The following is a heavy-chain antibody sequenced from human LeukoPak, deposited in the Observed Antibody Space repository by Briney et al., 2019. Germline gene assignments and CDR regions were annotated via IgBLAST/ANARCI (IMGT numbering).Heavy chain of an antibody. V-gene: IGHV3-13*01. CDR2: IGTAGDT. J-gene: IGHJ4*02. CDR3: ARVRYYYDSSGRRSYYFDY. D-gene: IGHD3-22*01. Sequence: GGSLRLSCAASGFTFSSYAMSWVRQAPGKGLEWVSAIGTAGDTYYPGSVKGRFTISRENTKNSLYLQMNSLRAGDTAVYYCARVRYYYDSSGRRSYYFDYWGQGTLVTVSS. CDR1: GFTFSSYA.